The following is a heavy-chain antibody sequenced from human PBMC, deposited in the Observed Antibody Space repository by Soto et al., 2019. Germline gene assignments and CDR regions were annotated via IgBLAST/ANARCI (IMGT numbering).Heavy chain of an antibody. V-gene: IGHV3-30*03. CDR2: ISYDGSNK. CDR1: GFTFSSYG. J-gene: IGHJ4*02. Sequence: QVQLVESGGGVVQPGRSLRLSCAASGFTFSSYGMHWVRQAPGKGLEWVAVISYDGSNKYYADSVKGRFTISRDNSKNTVYLQMNSLRGEDTAVYYCASDGYDSSGYPLDYWGQGTLVTVSS. D-gene: IGHD3-22*01. CDR3: ASDGYDSSGYPLDY.